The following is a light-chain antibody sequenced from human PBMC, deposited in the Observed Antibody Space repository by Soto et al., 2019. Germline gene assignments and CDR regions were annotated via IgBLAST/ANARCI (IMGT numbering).Light chain of an antibody. CDR2: GNS. CDR3: QSYDSSLSGGGV. J-gene: IGLJ2*01. CDR1: SSNIGAGYD. Sequence: QSVLTQPPSVSGAPGQRVTISCTGSSSNIGAGYDVHWYQQLPGTAPKLLIYGNSNRPSGVPDRFSGSKSGTSASLAITGLQAEDEADYYCQSYDSSLSGGGVFGGGTKHRP. V-gene: IGLV1-40*01.